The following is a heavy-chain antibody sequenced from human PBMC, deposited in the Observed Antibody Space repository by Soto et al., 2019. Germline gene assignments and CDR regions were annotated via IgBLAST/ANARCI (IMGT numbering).Heavy chain of an antibody. Sequence: SETLSLTCAVSGGSISSGGYSWSWIRQPPGKGLEWIGYIYHSGSTYYNPSLKSRVTISVDRSKNQFSLKLSSVTAADTAVYYCARVEANWFDPWGQGTLVTVSS. V-gene: IGHV4-30-2*01. CDR3: ARVEANWFDP. CDR1: GGSISSGGYS. CDR2: IYHSGST. J-gene: IGHJ5*02.